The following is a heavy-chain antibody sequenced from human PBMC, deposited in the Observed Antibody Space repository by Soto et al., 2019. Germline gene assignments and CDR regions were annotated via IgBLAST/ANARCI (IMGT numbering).Heavy chain of an antibody. V-gene: IGHV3-30-3*01. CDR2: ISYDGSGT. CDR1: AFTFSDYA. D-gene: IGHD1-26*01. Sequence: QVQLVESGGGVVQPGRSLRLSCVGSAFTFSDYAIHWVRQAPGKGQDWVAAISYDGSGTYYADSVKGRFTISRDNSKNTLYLQMNSLRVEDTAVYYCARDARIGTDWYFDLWGRGTLVTVSS. CDR3: ARDARIGTDWYFDL. J-gene: IGHJ2*01.